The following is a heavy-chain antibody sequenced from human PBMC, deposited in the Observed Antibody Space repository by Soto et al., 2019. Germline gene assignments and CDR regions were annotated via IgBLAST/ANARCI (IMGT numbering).Heavy chain of an antibody. D-gene: IGHD3-3*01. J-gene: IGHJ6*02. CDR3: VRGQPHQITIFEVVIRSYDYGMDV. CDR2: INYRGST. Sequence: SETLSLTCAVYGGSFTGYYWTWIRQTPGKGLEWIGEINYRGSTYYNPSLESRITMAVDTSKNQFSLKLSSVTAADTAVYFCVRGQPHQITIFEVVIRSYDYGMDVWGQGTTVTVSS. CDR1: GGSFTGYY. V-gene: IGHV4-34*01.